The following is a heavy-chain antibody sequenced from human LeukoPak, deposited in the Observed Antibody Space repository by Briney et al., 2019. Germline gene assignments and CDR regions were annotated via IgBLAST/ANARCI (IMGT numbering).Heavy chain of an antibody. J-gene: IGHJ4*02. CDR3: ARQKYGGYFDY. D-gene: IGHD4-17*01. CDR2: IDHTGST. CDR1: HSSISSGFY. Sequence: SETLSLTCTVSHSSISSGFYWVWIRQPPGKGLVWLGSIDHTGSTSYNPSLESRVTISVDTSKNQFSLKLSSVTAADTAVYYCARQKYGGYFDYWGQGTLVTVSS. V-gene: IGHV4-38-2*02.